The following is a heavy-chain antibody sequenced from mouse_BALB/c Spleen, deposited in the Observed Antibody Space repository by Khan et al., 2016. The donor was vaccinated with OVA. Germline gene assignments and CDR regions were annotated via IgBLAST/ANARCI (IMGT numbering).Heavy chain of an antibody. CDR3: AREGAYYRSDGWFAY. J-gene: IGHJ3*01. D-gene: IGHD2-14*01. CDR2: INPSSGYT. Sequence: QVQLKESGTELARPGASVKMSCKASGYTFTSYTMHWVKQRPGQGLEWIGYINPSSGYTNYNQKFKDKATLTADKSSITAYMQLSSLTSEDYAVYYCAREGAYYRSDGWFAYWGQGTLVTVSA. V-gene: IGHV1-4*01. CDR1: GYTFTSYT.